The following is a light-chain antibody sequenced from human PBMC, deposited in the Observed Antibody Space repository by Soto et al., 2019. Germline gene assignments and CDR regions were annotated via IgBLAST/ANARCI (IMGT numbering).Light chain of an antibody. CDR3: QQYNIYPLT. Sequence: DVQMTQSPSSLSASVGDRVTITCRASQDINSYLAWYQQKPGNAPKSLIYYASSLQTGVPSRFSGSESGTDLTLTINNLQPEDSATYYCQQYNIYPLTFGGGTKVEIK. CDR2: YAS. CDR1: QDINSY. J-gene: IGKJ4*01. V-gene: IGKV1D-16*01.